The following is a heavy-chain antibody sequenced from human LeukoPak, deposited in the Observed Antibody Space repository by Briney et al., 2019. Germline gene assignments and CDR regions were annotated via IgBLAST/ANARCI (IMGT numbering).Heavy chain of an antibody. CDR3: AKDRGVSGWYPKPIDY. D-gene: IGHD6-13*01. CDR1: GFTFSSYG. J-gene: IGHJ4*02. CDR2: ISGSGGST. V-gene: IGHV3-23*01. Sequence: GGTLRLSCAASGFTFSSYGVSWVRQAPGKGLEWVSAISGSGGSTYYADSVKGRFTISRDNSKNTLYLQMNSLRAEDTAVYYCAKDRGVSGWYPKPIDYWGQGTLVTVSS.